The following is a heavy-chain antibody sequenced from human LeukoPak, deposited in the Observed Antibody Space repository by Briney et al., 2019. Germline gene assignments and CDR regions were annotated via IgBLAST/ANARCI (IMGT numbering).Heavy chain of an antibody. J-gene: IGHJ3*02. CDR2: ISAYNGNT. D-gene: IGHD2-8*01. CDR3: ARGYCTNGVCSPNDAFDI. V-gene: IGHV1-18*01. CDR1: GYTFTSYG. Sequence: GASVKVSCKASGYTFTSYGISWVRQAPGQGLEWMGWISAYNGNTNYAQKLQGRVTMTTDTSTSTAYMELRSLRSDDTAVYYCARGYCTNGVCSPNDAFDIWGQGTMVTVSS.